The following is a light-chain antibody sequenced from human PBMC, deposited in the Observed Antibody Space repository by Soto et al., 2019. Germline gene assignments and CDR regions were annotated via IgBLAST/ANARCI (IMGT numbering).Light chain of an antibody. CDR1: QSINTW. V-gene: IGKV1-5*03. J-gene: IGKJ3*01. CDR3: QHYNDYPLT. CDR2: KAS. Sequence: DIQMTQSPSTLSASVGDRVTITCRASQSINTWLAWYQQKPGKAPKLLIYKASNLESGVPSRFSGSGSGTEFTLSISSLQPDDFATYYCQHYNDYPLTFGPGTKVDIK.